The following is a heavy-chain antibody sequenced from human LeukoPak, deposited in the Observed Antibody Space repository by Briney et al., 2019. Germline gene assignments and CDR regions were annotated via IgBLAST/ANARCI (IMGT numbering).Heavy chain of an antibody. CDR3: ARDKSQYYDILTGYPTHNWFDP. CDR2: ISSSGSTI. D-gene: IGHD3-9*01. CDR1: GFTFSDYY. V-gene: IGHV3-11*04. J-gene: IGHJ5*02. Sequence: PGGSLRLSCAASGFTFSDYYMSWIRQAPGKGLEWVSYISSSGSTIYYADSVKGRFTISRDNAKNSLYLQMNSLRAEDTAVYYCARDKSQYYDILTGYPTHNWFDPWGQGILVTVSS.